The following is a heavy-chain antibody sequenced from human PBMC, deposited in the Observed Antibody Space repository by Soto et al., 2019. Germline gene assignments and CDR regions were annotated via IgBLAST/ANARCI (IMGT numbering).Heavy chain of an antibody. V-gene: IGHV3-23*01. J-gene: IGHJ4*02. CDR2: ISGSDDST. Sequence: LRLSCAASGFTFSSYAMSWVRQAPGKGLEWVSVISGSDDSTYYADSVKGRFTISRDNSKNTLYLQMNSLRAEDTAVYYCAKRSSSSTFDYWGQGTLVTSPQ. CDR1: GFTFSSYA. D-gene: IGHD6-6*01. CDR3: AKRSSSSTFDY.